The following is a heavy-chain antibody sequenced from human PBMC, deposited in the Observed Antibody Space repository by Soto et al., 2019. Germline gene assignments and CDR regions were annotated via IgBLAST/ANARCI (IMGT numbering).Heavy chain of an antibody. CDR2: ISGSGGIT. CDR3: AKGITDTGGYYYYSMDV. D-gene: IGHD3-16*01. Sequence: EVKLLDSGGGLVQTGGSLRLSCAASGFTFSSYAMGWVRQAPGKGLGWVSVISGSGGITYSADSVKGRFTISRDNSKNILYLQMNGLRAEDTAVYYCAKGITDTGGYYYYSMDVWGQGTAVTVSS. CDR1: GFTFSSYA. J-gene: IGHJ6*02. V-gene: IGHV3-23*01.